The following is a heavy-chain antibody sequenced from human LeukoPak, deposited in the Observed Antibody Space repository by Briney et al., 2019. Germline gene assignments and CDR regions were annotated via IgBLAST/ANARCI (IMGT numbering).Heavy chain of an antibody. CDR1: GYTFTGYY. CDR2: INPNSGGT. V-gene: IGHV1-2*02. J-gene: IGHJ4*02. Sequence: ASVQVSCKAPGYTFTGYYMHWVRQAPGKGRAGMGWINPNSGGTNYAQKFQGRVTTTRDTSISTAYMELSRLRSDDTAVYYCARDRDSGDYTFDYWGQGTLVTVSS. CDR3: ARDRDSGDYTFDY. D-gene: IGHD4-17*01.